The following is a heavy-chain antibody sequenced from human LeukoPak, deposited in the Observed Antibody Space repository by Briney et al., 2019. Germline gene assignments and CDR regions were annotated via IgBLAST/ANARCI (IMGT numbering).Heavy chain of an antibody. Sequence: PGGSLRLSCAVSGFSFTNFWMSWVRQAPGRGLEWVANIHPEGNEKYHVESVKGRFTISRDNTKNLLFLQMNGLRVEDTAVYYCARGDAFSGDHWGQGTLATDSS. CDR3: ARGDAFSGDH. V-gene: IGHV3-7*04. J-gene: IGHJ4*02. CDR1: GFSFTNFW. CDR2: IHPEGNEK.